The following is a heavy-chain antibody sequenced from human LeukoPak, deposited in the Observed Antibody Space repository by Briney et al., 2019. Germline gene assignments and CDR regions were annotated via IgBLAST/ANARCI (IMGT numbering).Heavy chain of an antibody. CDR2: ISSSSSYT. Sequence: GGSPRLSCAASGFTFSDYYMSWIRQAPGKGLEWVSYISSSSSYTNYADSVKGRFTISRDNAKNSLYLQMNGLRAEDTAVYYCARDGHYDILTGYVVGYFDYWGQGTLVTVSS. V-gene: IGHV3-11*05. CDR3: ARDGHYDILTGYVVGYFDY. CDR1: GFTFSDYY. J-gene: IGHJ4*02. D-gene: IGHD3-9*01.